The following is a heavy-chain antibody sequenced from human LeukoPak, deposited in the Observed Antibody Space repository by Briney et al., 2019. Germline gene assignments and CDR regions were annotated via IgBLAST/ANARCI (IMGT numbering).Heavy chain of an antibody. CDR1: GFRVSNYA. Sequence: GGSPRLSCAASGFRVSNYAMSWVRLAPGKGLEWVSGVRGSEDSTYYADSVKGRFTVSRDTSRNTLYLQMDSLRAEDTAVYYCAKDGYCTTVTCYGWLDYWGLGTLVTVSS. CDR3: AKDGYCTTVTCYGWLDY. D-gene: IGHD2-8*01. V-gene: IGHV3-23*01. CDR2: VRGSEDST. J-gene: IGHJ4*02.